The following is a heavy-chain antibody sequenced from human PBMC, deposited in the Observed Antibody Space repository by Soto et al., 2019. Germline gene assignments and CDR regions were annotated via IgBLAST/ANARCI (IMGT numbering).Heavy chain of an antibody. CDR1: GGSISSGGYY. Sequence: QVQLQESGPGLVKPSQTLSLTCTVSGGSISSGGYYWSWIRQHPGKGLEWIGYIYYSGSTYYNPSLKSRVNISVDTSKNQFSLKLSSVTAADTAVYYCATGPSSGYYGEDAFDIWGQGTMVTVAS. CDR2: IYYSGST. D-gene: IGHD3-22*01. V-gene: IGHV4-31*03. J-gene: IGHJ3*02. CDR3: ATGPSSGYYGEDAFDI.